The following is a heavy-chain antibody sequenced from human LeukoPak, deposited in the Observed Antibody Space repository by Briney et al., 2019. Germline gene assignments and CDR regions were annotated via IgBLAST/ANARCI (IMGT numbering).Heavy chain of an antibody. Sequence: GGSLRLSCAASGFTFSSYEMNWVRQAPGKGLEWVSYISSSGSTIYYADSVKGRFTISRDNAKNSLYLQMNSLRAEDTAVYYCARDLEEYCSGGSCSLFDYWGQGTLVTVYS. CDR2: ISSSGSTI. D-gene: IGHD2-15*01. CDR1: GFTFSSYE. CDR3: ARDLEEYCSGGSCSLFDY. J-gene: IGHJ4*02. V-gene: IGHV3-48*03.